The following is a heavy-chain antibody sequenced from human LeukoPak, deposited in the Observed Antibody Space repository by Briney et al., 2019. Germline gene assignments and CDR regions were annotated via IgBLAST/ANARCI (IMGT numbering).Heavy chain of an antibody. CDR1: GYSISSGYY. V-gene: IGHV4-38-2*02. CDR2: IYHSGST. D-gene: IGHD3-3*01. CDR3: ARDSDYDFWSGYYPDYYYYYMDV. J-gene: IGHJ6*03. Sequence: SETLSLTCTVSGYSISSGYYWGWIRQPPGKGLEWIGSIYHSGSTYYNPSLKSRVTISVDTSKNQFSLKLSSVTAADTAVYYCARDSDYDFWSGYYPDYYYYYMDVWGKGTTVTVSS.